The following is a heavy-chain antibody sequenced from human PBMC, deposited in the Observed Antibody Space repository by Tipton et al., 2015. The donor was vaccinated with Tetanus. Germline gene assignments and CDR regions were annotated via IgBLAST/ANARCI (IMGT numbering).Heavy chain of an antibody. Sequence: TLSLTCTVSGGSISSSSYYWGWIRQPPGKGLEWIGSMSYSGRTYYNPSLKSRVTMSVDTSKKDFSVRLRSVTAADTAVYYCARLREIVSRSGWAFDYWGQGILVTVSS. D-gene: IGHD5/OR15-5a*01. CDR1: GGSISSSSYY. J-gene: IGHJ4*02. CDR3: ARLREIVSRSGWAFDY. V-gene: IGHV4-39*02. CDR2: MSYSGRT.